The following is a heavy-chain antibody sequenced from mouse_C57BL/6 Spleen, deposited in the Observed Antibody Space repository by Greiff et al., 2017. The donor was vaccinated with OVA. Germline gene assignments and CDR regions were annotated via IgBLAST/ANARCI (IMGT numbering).Heavy chain of an antibody. CDR1: GFNIKDDY. CDR3: TTYYYGSSSY. D-gene: IGHD1-1*01. J-gene: IGHJ2*01. Sequence: VQLQQSGAELVRPGASVKLSCTASGFNIKDDYMHWVKQRPEQGLEWIGWIDPENGDTEYASKFQGQATITADTSSNTAYLQLSSLTSEDTAVYYCTTYYYGSSSYWGQGTTLTVSS. V-gene: IGHV14-4*01. CDR2: IDPENGDT.